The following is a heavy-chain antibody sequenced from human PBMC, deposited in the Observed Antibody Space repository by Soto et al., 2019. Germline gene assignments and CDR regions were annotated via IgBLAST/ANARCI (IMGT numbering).Heavy chain of an antibody. D-gene: IGHD1-26*01. CDR1: GGSISSGDYY. J-gene: IGHJ3*02. Sequence: SETLSLTCTVSGGSISSGDYYWSWIRQPPGKGLEWIGYIYYSGSTYYNPSLKSRVTISVDTSKNQFSLKLSSVTAADTAVYYCAIVKVRARAGAFEIWGPATRVTVSS. CDR2: IYYSGST. V-gene: IGHV4-30-4*01. CDR3: AIVKVRARAGAFEI.